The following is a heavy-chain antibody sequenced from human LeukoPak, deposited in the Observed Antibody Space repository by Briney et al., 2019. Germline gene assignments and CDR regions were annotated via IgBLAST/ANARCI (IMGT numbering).Heavy chain of an antibody. V-gene: IGHV4-34*01. CDR3: ARVRGGGLITTRAAAGRFDP. CDR1: GGSFSGYY. Sequence: PSETLSLTCAVYGGSFSGYYWSWIRQPPGKGLEWIGEINHSGSTNYNPSLKIRVTISVDTSKNQFSLKLSSVTAADTAVYYCARVRGGGLITTRAAAGRFDPWGQGTLVTVSS. D-gene: IGHD3-22*01. CDR2: INHSGST. J-gene: IGHJ5*02.